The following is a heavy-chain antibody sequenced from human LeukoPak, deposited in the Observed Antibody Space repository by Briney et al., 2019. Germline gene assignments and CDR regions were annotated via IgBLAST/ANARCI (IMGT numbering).Heavy chain of an antibody. D-gene: IGHD3-3*01. Sequence: SETLSLTCGVYNGSFIGYSWSWIRQPPGRGLEWIGEINPSGGTDYNPSLKSRVTISGDASKNQFSLELTSLNAADTAVYYCARGVVSIFGVVPFDYWGRGTLVTVSS. CDR2: INPSGGT. V-gene: IGHV4-34*01. CDR3: ARGVVSIFGVVPFDY. J-gene: IGHJ4*02. CDR1: NGSFIGYS.